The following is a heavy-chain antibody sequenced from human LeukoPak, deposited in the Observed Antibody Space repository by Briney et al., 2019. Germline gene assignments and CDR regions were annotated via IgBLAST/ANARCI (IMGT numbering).Heavy chain of an antibody. V-gene: IGHV4-34*01. D-gene: IGHD2-8*01. J-gene: IGHJ4*02. Sequence: SETLSLTCTVSGGSISSHYWSWIRQPPGKGLEWIGEINYSGSTNYNPSLKSRVTISVDTSKNQFSLKLSSVTAADTAVYYCARARNGDYWGQGTLVTVSS. CDR1: GGSISSHY. CDR2: INYSGST. CDR3: ARARNGDY.